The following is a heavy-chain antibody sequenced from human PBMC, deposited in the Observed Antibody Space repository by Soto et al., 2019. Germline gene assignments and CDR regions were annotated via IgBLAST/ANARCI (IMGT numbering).Heavy chain of an antibody. V-gene: IGHV1-69*13. CDR3: ARDHPKYCSGGSCYYGY. CDR2: IIPIFGTA. CDR1: GGTFSSYA. D-gene: IGHD2-15*01. J-gene: IGHJ4*02. Sequence: SVKVSCKASGGTFSSYAISWVRQAPGQGLEWMGGIIPIFGTANYAQKFQGRVTITADESTSTAYMELSSLRSEDTAVYYCARDHPKYCSGGSCYYGYWGQGTLVTVSS.